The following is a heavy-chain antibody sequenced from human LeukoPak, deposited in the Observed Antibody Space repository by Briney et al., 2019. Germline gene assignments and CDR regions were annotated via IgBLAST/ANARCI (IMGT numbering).Heavy chain of an antibody. J-gene: IGHJ3*02. CDR2: INNNGGTT. CDR1: GFTFSIYA. CDR3: VKTMVTFGGIIRADAFDI. Sequence: GGSLRLSCSASGFTFSIYAMHWVRQAPGKGLEYLSGINNNGGTTNYADSVEGRFNISRDNFTNTLYLQMSSLRPEDPAVYYCVKTMVTFGGIIRADAFDIWGQGTMVTVSS. V-gene: IGHV3-64D*06. D-gene: IGHD3-16*01.